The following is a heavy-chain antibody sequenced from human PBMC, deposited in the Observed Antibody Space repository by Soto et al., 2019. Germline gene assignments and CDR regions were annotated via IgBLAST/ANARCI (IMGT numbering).Heavy chain of an antibody. V-gene: IGHV3-30*18. CDR1: GFTFSNYG. D-gene: IGHD6-6*01. J-gene: IGHJ4*02. Sequence: QVQLVESGGGVVQPGRSLRLSCAASGFTFSNYGMHWLRQAPGKGLEWVTTISSDGTDKYYADSGTGRFTISSDTSKNPLDLQMKGLRAEDTAVYYCAKVSMSAHKSLAHLGQGTLVTV. CDR3: AKVSMSAHKSLAH. CDR2: ISSDGTDK.